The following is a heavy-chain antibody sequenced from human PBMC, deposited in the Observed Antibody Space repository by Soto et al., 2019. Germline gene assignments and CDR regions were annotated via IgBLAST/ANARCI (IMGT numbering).Heavy chain of an antibody. CDR3: ARSREQWLVDAFDI. D-gene: IGHD6-19*01. V-gene: IGHV4-34*01. Sequence: TSETLSLTCAVYGGSLSAFYWSWIRQPPGKELEWIGEVNPTGTTKYNPSLKSRVTMSLDTSKKQFSLNLNSMTAADTALYYCARSREQWLVDAFDIWGQGTMVTVSS. J-gene: IGHJ3*02. CDR2: VNPTGTT. CDR1: GGSLSAFY.